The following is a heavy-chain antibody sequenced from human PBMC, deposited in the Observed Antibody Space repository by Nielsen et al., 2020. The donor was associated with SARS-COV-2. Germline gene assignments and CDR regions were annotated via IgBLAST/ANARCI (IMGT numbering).Heavy chain of an antibody. CDR2: IYYSGST. V-gene: IGHV4-61*01. CDR3: ARGLEDYYYYMDV. Sequence: SETLSLTCTVSGGSFSSGSYYWSWIRQPPGKGLEWIGYIYYSGSTNYNPSLKSRVTISVDTSKNQFSLKLSSVTAADTAVYYCARGLEDYYYYMDVWGKGTTVTVSS. D-gene: IGHD1-1*01. J-gene: IGHJ6*03. CDR1: GGSFSSGSYY.